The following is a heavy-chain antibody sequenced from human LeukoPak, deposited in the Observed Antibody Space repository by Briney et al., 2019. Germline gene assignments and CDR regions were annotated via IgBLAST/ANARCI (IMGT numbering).Heavy chain of an antibody. CDR1: GGTFSSYA. CDR3: ARGYSGYDIYWFDP. J-gene: IGHJ5*02. Sequence: GASVKVSCKASGGTFSSYAISWVRQAPGQGLEWMGGIIPIFGTANYAQKFQGRVTITADKSTSTAYMELSSLRSEDTAVYYCARGYSGYDIYWFDPWGQGTLVSVSS. D-gene: IGHD5-12*01. V-gene: IGHV1-69*06. CDR2: IIPIFGTA.